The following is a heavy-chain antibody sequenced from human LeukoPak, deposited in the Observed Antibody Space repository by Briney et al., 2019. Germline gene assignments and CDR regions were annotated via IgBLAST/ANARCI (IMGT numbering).Heavy chain of an antibody. CDR2: ININGGRT. D-gene: IGHD2-8*01. V-gene: IGHV3-64D*09. Sequence: GGSLRLSCSVSGFTFSSYTMHWVRQAPGKGLEYVSSININGGRTYYADSVKGRFTISRENSKNTLYLQMSSLRAEDTAVYYCVKDKWIDHWGQGTLVTVSS. CDR1: GFTFSSYT. CDR3: VKDKWIDH. J-gene: IGHJ4*02.